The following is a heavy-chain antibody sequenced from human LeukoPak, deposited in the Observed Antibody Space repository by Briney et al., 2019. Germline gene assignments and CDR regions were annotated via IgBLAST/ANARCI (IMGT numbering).Heavy chain of an antibody. Sequence: ASVKVSCKASGYTFTGYYMHWVRQAPGQGLEWMGWINPNSGGTNYAQKFQGRVTMTRDTSISTAYMELSRLRSDDTAVYYCARAPYYYGSGSYYNSSVYYYYGMDVWGQGTTVTVSS. V-gene: IGHV1-2*02. CDR2: INPNSGGT. CDR3: ARAPYYYGSGSYYNSSVYYYYGMDV. J-gene: IGHJ6*02. D-gene: IGHD3-10*01. CDR1: GYTFTGYY.